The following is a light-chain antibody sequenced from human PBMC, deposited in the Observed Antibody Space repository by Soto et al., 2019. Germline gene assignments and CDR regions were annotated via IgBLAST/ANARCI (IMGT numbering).Light chain of an antibody. Sequence: NQMTQPPSSLPSSFLQRFNITSRASQSISNYLDWYQQKPGKAPKLLIYAASTLQSGVPARFSGSGSGTDFTLTISSLQSEDFAPYYCQQSDSTPRTFGQGTRLEIK. CDR3: QQSDSTPRT. J-gene: IGKJ5*01. CDR2: AAS. V-gene: IGKV1-39*01. CDR1: QSISNY.